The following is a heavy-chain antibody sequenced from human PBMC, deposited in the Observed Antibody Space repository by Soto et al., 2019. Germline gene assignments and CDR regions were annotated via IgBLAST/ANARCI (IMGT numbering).Heavy chain of an antibody. J-gene: IGHJ5*02. CDR1: GGSVSSGSYY. CDR3: ARSWIQLPFDP. CDR2: IYYSGST. V-gene: IGHV4-61*01. D-gene: IGHD5-18*01. Sequence: XETLSLTRTVSGGSVSSGSYYWSWIRQPPGKGLEWIGYIYYSGSTNYNPSLKSRVTISVDTSKNQFSLKLSSVTAADTAVYYCARSWIQLPFDPWGQGTLVTVSS.